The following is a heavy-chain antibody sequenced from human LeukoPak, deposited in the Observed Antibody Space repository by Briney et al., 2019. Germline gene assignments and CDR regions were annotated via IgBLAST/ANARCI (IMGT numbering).Heavy chain of an antibody. CDR1: GGTFSSYA. Sequence: SVKVSCKASGGTFSSYAISWVRQAPGQGLELMGGIIPICGTANYAQKFSGRVTITTDESTSTAYVELSSLRSEDTAVYYCARGEAITIFGVVNARFDPWGQGTLVTVSS. V-gene: IGHV1-69*05. CDR3: ARGEAITIFGVVNARFDP. CDR2: IIPICGTA. J-gene: IGHJ5*02. D-gene: IGHD3-3*01.